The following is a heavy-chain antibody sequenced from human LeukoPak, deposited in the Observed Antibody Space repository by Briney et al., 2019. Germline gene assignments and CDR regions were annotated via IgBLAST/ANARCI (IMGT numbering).Heavy chain of an antibody. D-gene: IGHD4-17*01. CDR2: IKQDGSEK. Sequence: GGSLRLSCAASGFTFSSYWMSWVRQAPGKGLEWVANIKQDGSEKYYVDSVKGRFTISRDNAKNSLYLQMNSLRAEDTAVYYCARDGDSDYYYMDVWSKGTTVTVS. J-gene: IGHJ6*03. CDR3: ARDGDSDYYYMDV. CDR1: GFTFSSYW. V-gene: IGHV3-7*01.